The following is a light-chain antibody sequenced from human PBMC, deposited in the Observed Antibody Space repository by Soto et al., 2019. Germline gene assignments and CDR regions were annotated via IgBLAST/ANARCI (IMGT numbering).Light chain of an antibody. CDR1: QSVSSSY. J-gene: IGKJ1*01. CDR2: GAS. V-gene: IGKV3-20*01. CDR3: QQYGSSRA. Sequence: DIVLTQSPGTLSLSPGERATLSCRASQSVSSSYLAWYQQRPGQAPRLLIYGASSRATGIPDRFSGSGSGTDFFFTFSILEPEVFAVYYCQQYGSSRAFGQGTKVNIK.